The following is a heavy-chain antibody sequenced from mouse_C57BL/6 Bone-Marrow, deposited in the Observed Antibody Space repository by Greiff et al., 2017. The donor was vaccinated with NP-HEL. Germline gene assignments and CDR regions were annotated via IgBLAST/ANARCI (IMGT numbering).Heavy chain of an antibody. CDR2: IDPENGDT. CDR1: GYTFTSYW. V-gene: IGHV14-4*01. J-gene: IGHJ2*01. Sequence: VQLKQSGAELAKPGASVKLSCKASGYTFTSYWMHWVKQRPEQGLEWIGWIDPENGDTEYASKFQGKATITADTSSNTAYLQLSSLTSEDTAVYYCKLCYYDFDYWGQGTTLTVSS. D-gene: IGHD1-1*01. CDR3: KLCYYDFDY.